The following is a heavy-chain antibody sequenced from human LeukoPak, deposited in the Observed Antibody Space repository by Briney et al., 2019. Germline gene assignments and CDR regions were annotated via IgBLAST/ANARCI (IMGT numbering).Heavy chain of an antibody. CDR2: IRNDGTNK. CDR1: GFTSSTYA. J-gene: IGHJ6*03. D-gene: IGHD3-3*01. CDR3: AKSWSGYYHYYMDV. Sequence: GGSLRLSCATSGFTSSTYAMHWVRQAPGKGLEWVASIRNDGTNKNHVDSVKGRFTISRDNSKNTLFLQMDSLRPEDTAIYYCAKSWSGYYHYYMDVWGKGTTVTVSS. V-gene: IGHV3-30*02.